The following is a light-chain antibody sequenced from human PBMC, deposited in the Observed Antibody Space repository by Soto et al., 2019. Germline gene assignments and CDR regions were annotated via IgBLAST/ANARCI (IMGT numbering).Light chain of an antibody. Sequence: QSALTQPASVSGSPGQSITISCTGTSSDVGGYNYVSWYQQHPGKAPKLMIYEVSNRPSGGSNRFSGSKSGNTASLTSSGLQAEDEGDYYCSSYTSSSTEVFGTGTTVTVL. CDR1: SSDVGGYNY. CDR2: EVS. V-gene: IGLV2-14*01. J-gene: IGLJ1*01. CDR3: SSYTSSSTEV.